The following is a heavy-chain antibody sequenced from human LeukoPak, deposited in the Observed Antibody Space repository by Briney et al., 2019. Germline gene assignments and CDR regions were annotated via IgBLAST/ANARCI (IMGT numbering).Heavy chain of an antibody. CDR3: ARGGGVTVAGNLGY. V-gene: IGHV6-1*01. J-gene: IGHJ4*02. Sequence: SQTLSLTCAISGDSVSSNSGAWNWIRQSPSRGLEWLGRTYYRSKWYNDYALSVKSRITINPDTSKNQLSLHLNSVTPEDTAIYYCARGGGVTVAGNLGYWGQGTLVTVSS. CDR1: GDSVSSNSGA. CDR2: TYYRSKWYN. D-gene: IGHD6-19*01.